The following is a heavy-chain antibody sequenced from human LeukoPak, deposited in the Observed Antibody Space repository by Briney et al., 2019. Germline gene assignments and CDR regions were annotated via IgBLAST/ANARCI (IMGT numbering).Heavy chain of an antibody. D-gene: IGHD3-3*01. CDR3: ASSPYYDFWSARLLYI. V-gene: IGHV1-2*02. Sequence: GASVKVSCKASGYTFTGYYMHWVRQAPGQGLEWMGWINPNSGGTNYAQKFQGRVTMTRDTSISTAYMELSSLRSEDTAVYYCASSPYYDFWSARLLYIWGQGTMVTVSS. CDR2: INPNSGGT. CDR1: GYTFTGYY. J-gene: IGHJ3*02.